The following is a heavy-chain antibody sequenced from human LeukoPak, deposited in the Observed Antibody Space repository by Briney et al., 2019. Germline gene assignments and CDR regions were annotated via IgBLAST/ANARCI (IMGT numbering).Heavy chain of an antibody. CDR3: AGADILTGYYRRINAFDI. D-gene: IGHD3-9*01. CDR2: INHSGST. Sequence: PSETLSLTCAVYGGSFSGYYWSWIRQPPGKGLEWIGEINHSGSTNYNPSLKSRVTISVDTSKNQFSLKLSSVTAADTAVYYCAGADILTGYYRRINAFDIWGQGTMVTVSS. V-gene: IGHV4-34*01. CDR1: GGSFSGYY. J-gene: IGHJ3*02.